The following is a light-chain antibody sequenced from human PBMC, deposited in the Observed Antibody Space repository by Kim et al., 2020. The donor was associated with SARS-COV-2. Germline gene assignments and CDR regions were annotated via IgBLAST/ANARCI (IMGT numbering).Light chain of an antibody. CDR2: DVF. Sequence: WARGEGATLSWRASQSVGSCLAWYQQKPGQAPRLLIYDVFNRATGIPARFSGSGSGTDFTLTISSLEPEDFAVYYCQQRGNWPPYSFGQGTKLEIK. CDR1: QSVGSC. V-gene: IGKV3-11*01. J-gene: IGKJ2*03. CDR3: QQRGNWPPYS.